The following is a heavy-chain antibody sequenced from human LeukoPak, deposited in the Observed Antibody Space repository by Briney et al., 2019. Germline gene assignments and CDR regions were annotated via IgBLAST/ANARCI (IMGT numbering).Heavy chain of an antibody. CDR1: GGTFSSYA. D-gene: IGHD4-23*01. CDR3: ARATVVTPVLPFDI. V-gene: IGHV1-69*13. J-gene: IGHJ3*02. Sequence: HEASVKVSCKASGGTFSSYAISWVRQAPGQGLEWMGGIIPIFGTANYAQKFQGRVTITADESTSTAYMELSSLRSEDTAVYYCARATVVTPVLPFDIWGQGAMVTVSS. CDR2: IIPIFGTA.